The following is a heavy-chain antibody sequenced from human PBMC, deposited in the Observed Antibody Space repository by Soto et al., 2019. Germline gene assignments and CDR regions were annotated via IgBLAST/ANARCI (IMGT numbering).Heavy chain of an antibody. CDR2: IIPIFGKV. D-gene: IGHD6-19*01. CDR3: AKGAVAGTPTSCYYGMDV. Sequence: QVQLLQSGAEVKKPGSSVRVSCEASGGTFRTYAISWVRQAPGQGLEWMGEIIPIFGKVNYAQKFQGRVTITADESTTTVYMDLRSLTSEDTAVYYCAKGAVAGTPTSCYYGMDVWGQGTTVTVS. J-gene: IGHJ6*02. V-gene: IGHV1-69*12. CDR1: GGTFRTYA.